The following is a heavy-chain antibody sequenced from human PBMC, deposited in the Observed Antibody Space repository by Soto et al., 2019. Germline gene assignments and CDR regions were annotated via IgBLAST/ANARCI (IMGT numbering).Heavy chain of an antibody. Sequence: GGSLRLSCAASGFTVSSNYMSWVRQAPGKGLEWVSVIYSGGSTYYADSVKGRFTISRDNSKNTLYLQMNSLRAEDTAVYYCASFTYSSGWPVDYWGQGTLVTVSS. CDR3: ASFTYSSGWPVDY. V-gene: IGHV3-53*01. CDR2: IYSGGST. D-gene: IGHD6-19*01. J-gene: IGHJ4*02. CDR1: GFTVSSNY.